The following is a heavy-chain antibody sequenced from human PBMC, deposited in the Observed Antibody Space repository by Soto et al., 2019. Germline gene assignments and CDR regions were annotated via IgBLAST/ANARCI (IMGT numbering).Heavy chain of an antibody. CDR3: AREGGSYREYNFDY. CDR2: VKSKNDGGTT. Sequence: GGSLRLSCAASGFIFSNAWINWVRQAPGKGLERVGRVKSKNDGGTTDFATPVKGRFTISRDNSKNTLYLQMNSLRAEDTVVYYCAREGGSYREYNFDYWSQGTLVTVSS. V-gene: IGHV3-15*07. CDR1: GFIFSNAW. D-gene: IGHD1-26*01. J-gene: IGHJ4*01.